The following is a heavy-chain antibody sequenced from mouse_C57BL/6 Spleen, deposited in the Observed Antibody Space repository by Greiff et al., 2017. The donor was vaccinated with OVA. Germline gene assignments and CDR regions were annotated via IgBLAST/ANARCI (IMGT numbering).Heavy chain of an antibody. CDR2: IDPEDGDT. J-gene: IGHJ3*01. CDR3: TTFGYSNRFAY. CDR1: GFNIKDSY. Sequence: VQLQQSGAELVRPGASVKLSCTASGFNIKDSYMHWVKQRPEQGLEWIGRIDPEDGDTEYAPKFQGKATMTADTSSNTAYLQLSSLTSEDTAVYYCTTFGYSNRFAYWGQGTLVTVSA. D-gene: IGHD2-5*01. V-gene: IGHV14-1*01.